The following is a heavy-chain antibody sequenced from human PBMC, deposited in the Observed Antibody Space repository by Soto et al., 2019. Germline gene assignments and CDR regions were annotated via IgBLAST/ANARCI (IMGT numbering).Heavy chain of an antibody. CDR3: LRGADRYKCGF. Sequence: QVQVQESAPRLVKPSQILSLTCTVSGDSIINGIYYCTWIRQHPGKGLEWIGHVHYSGTIYYYPYLRSRITRSVATSKNQVSLELSSVTVADTALYYCLRGADRYKCGFWGQGTLVTVSS. CDR1: GDSIINGIYY. J-gene: IGHJ4*02. V-gene: IGHV4-31*03. CDR2: VHYSGTI. D-gene: IGHD3-9*01.